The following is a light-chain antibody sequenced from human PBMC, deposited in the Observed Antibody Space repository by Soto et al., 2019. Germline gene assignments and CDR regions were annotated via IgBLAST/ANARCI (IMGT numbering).Light chain of an antibody. CDR2: AAS. Sequence: DIQMTQSPSSLSASVGDRVTITCRASQNISTYLNWYQQKPGKAPKLLIYAASRLQGGVPSRFSGSGSGTDFSLTIIGLQPEDLATYLCQQSYNIIFTVGPGTKLDIK. CDR3: QQSYNIIFT. J-gene: IGKJ3*01. V-gene: IGKV1-39*01. CDR1: QNISTY.